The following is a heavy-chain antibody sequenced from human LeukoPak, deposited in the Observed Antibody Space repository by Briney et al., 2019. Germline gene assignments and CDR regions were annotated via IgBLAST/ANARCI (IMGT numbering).Heavy chain of an antibody. V-gene: IGHV3-30*02. J-gene: IGHJ6*02. CDR2: IRYDGSNK. CDR3: AKDDWVIAAAVRLYYYYGMDV. D-gene: IGHD6-13*01. Sequence: GSLRLSCAASGFTFSSYGMHWVRQAPGKGLEWVAFIRYDGSNKYYADSVKGRFTISRDNSKNTLYLQMNSLRAEDTAVYYCAKDDWVIAAAVRLYYYYGMDVWGQGTTVTVSS. CDR1: GFTFSSYG.